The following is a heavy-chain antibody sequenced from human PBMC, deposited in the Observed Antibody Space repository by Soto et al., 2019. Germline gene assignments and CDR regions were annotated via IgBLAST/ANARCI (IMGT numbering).Heavy chain of an antibody. Sequence: GGSLRLSRAASGFTFSTANMNWVRQAPEKGLEWVSSISTTGGHIYYSDSVRGRFTISRDNAENSLYLQMDSLRAEDTAVYFCTRRYCTTTNCYSIDLWGQGTLVTVSS. CDR3: TRRYCTTTNCYSIDL. CDR1: GFTFSTAN. CDR2: ISTTGGHI. V-gene: IGHV3-21*06. J-gene: IGHJ5*02. D-gene: IGHD2-2*02.